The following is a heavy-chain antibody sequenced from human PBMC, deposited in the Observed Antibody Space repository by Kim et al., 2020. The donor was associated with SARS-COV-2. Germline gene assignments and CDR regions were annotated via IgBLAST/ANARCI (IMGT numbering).Heavy chain of an antibody. Sequence: SVKVSCKTSGFTFRNSAVQWVRQARGQRLEWIGWIVVGSGDTNYAQRDQKRVTITRDMSTSTVYLEVRSLRTEDTAVYYCVAVSYYAGEARALEDPFFHFWGQGTLVTVSS. J-gene: IGHJ4*02. CDR3: VAVSYYAGEARALEDPFFHF. CDR2: IVVGSGDT. V-gene: IGHV1-58*01. D-gene: IGHD3-16*01. CDR1: GFTFRNSA.